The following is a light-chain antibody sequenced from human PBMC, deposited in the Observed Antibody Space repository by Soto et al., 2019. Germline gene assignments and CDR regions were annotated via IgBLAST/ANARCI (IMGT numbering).Light chain of an antibody. CDR2: GAS. Sequence: EIVLTQSPGTLSLSPGERATLSCRASQSVSSSYLAGYQQKPGQAPRPLIYGASSRATGIPDRFSGSGSGTDFTLTISRLEPEDFAVYYCQQYGSSPLLTFGGGTKVEIK. CDR3: QQYGSSPLLT. CDR1: QSVSSSY. V-gene: IGKV3-20*01. J-gene: IGKJ4*01.